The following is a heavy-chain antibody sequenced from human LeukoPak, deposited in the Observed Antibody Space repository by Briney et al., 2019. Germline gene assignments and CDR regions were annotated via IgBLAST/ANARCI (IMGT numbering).Heavy chain of an antibody. J-gene: IGHJ6*02. V-gene: IGHV3-30-3*01. Sequence: GSLRLSCAASGFTFSSYAMHWVRQAPGKGLEWVAVISYDGSNKYYADSVKGRFTISRENSKNTLYLQMNSLRAEDTAVYYCARDTRAAMDVWGQGTTVTVSS. CDR1: GFTFSSYA. CDR2: ISYDGSNK. CDR3: ARDTRAAMDV.